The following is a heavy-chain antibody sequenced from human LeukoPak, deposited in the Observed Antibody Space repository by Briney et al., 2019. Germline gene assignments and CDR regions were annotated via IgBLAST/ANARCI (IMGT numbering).Heavy chain of an antibody. CDR3: ATDLGLTMIRGVIVH. V-gene: IGHV3-15*01. CDR2: IKSKGDRETT. CDR1: GFTFTNAW. J-gene: IGHJ4*02. D-gene: IGHD3-10*01. Sequence: PGGPLRLSCAASGFTFTNAWMTWVRQAPGKGLEWVGRIKSKGDRETTDYAAPVKGRFIMSRDDSKATLFLQMYSLNADDTAVYYCATDLGLTMIRGVIVHWGLGALVTVSS.